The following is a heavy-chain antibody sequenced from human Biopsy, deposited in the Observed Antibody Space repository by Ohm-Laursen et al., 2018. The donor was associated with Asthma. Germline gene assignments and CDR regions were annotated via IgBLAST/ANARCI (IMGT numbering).Heavy chain of an antibody. V-gene: IGHV4-61*01. CDR3: ARGPNYHGSGRAPIGMDV. Sequence: SETPSLTCPVSGGSVSTGSYYWSWIRQPPGKGLEWLGYIYYTGSDNYNPSLKSRVTISVDTSKNQFSLRLNSVTAADTAVYYCARGPNYHGSGRAPIGMDVWGQGTTVTVSS. D-gene: IGHD3-10*01. CDR2: IYYTGSD. CDR1: GGSVSTGSYY. J-gene: IGHJ6*02.